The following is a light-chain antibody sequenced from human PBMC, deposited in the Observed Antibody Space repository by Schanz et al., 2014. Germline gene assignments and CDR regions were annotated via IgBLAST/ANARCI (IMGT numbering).Light chain of an antibody. CDR3: AVWDDNLNGYV. J-gene: IGLJ1*01. V-gene: IGLV1-44*01. Sequence: QSVVTQPPSASGTPGQRVTISCSGGTSNVGTNTVNWYLKVPGAAPKLLIYSTDQRPSGLPDRFSGSRSGTSASLAISGLQSEDEGDYYCAVWDDNLNGYVFGTGTKVTVL. CDR1: TSNVGTNT. CDR2: STD.